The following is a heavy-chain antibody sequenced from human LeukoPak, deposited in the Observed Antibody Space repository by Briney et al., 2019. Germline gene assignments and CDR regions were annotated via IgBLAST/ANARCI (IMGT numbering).Heavy chain of an antibody. D-gene: IGHD2-2*01. Sequence: PGGSLRLSCAASGFTFNSYWMTWVRHAPGKGLEWVANIKHDGSEKHYVDSVKGRFTISRDNAKNSLLLQMNSLRVEDTAVYHCVRDTSSNWFDPWGQGTLVTVSS. J-gene: IGHJ5*02. CDR1: GFTFNSYW. CDR3: VRDTSSNWFDP. V-gene: IGHV3-7*04. CDR2: IKHDGSEK.